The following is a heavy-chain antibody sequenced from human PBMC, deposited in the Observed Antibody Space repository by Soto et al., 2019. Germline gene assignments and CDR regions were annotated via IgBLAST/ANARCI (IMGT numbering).Heavy chain of an antibody. Sequence: PSETLSLTCTVSGGSISSYYWSWIRQPPGKGLEWIGYIYYSGSTNYNPSLKSRVTVSVDTSKNQFSLKVSSVTAADTAVYYCARRWGTSFDFWGQGXLVTFSP. CDR2: IYYSGST. D-gene: IGHD7-27*01. J-gene: IGHJ4*02. CDR1: GGSISSYY. V-gene: IGHV4-59*01. CDR3: ARRWGTSFDF.